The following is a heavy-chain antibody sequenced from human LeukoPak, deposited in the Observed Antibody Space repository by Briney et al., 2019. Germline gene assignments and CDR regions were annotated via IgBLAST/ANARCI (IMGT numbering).Heavy chain of an antibody. CDR2: ISVYNGNT. D-gene: IGHD6-13*01. CDR1: GHTFTSYD. CDR3: VRVGQGNIAAFDI. V-gene: IGHV1-18*01. J-gene: IGHJ3*02. Sequence: ASVKVSCKASGHTFTSYDMSWVRQAPGQGLEWMGWISVYNGNTNYAQKLQGRVTMTTDTSTSTAYMELRSLRSDDTAVYYCVRVGQGNIAAFDIWGQGTMVTVSS.